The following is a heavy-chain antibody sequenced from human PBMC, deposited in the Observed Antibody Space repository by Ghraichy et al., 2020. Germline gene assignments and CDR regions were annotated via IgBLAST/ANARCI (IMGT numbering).Heavy chain of an antibody. Sequence: SETLSLTCTVSGGSISSYYWSWIRQPPGKGLEWIGYIYYSGSTNYNPSLKSRVTISVDTSKNQFSLKLSSVTAADTAVYYCARYYYDSSGKDAFDIWGQGTMVTVSS. CDR3: ARYYYDSSGKDAFDI. D-gene: IGHD3-22*01. CDR1: GGSISSYY. V-gene: IGHV4-59*01. J-gene: IGHJ3*02. CDR2: IYYSGST.